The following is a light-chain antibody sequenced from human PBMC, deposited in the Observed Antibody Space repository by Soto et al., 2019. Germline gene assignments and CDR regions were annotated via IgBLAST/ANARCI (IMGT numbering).Light chain of an antibody. Sequence: QSVLTQPASVSGSPGQSITISCTGTSSDVGGSNHVSWYQQHPGKAPKLMIFDVNSRPSGVSNRFSGSKSGNTASLSISGLQAEDEAEYYCSSYATSSTLVLFGGGTKLTV. V-gene: IGLV2-14*01. CDR2: DVN. CDR3: SSYATSSTLVL. J-gene: IGLJ3*02. CDR1: SSDVGGSNH.